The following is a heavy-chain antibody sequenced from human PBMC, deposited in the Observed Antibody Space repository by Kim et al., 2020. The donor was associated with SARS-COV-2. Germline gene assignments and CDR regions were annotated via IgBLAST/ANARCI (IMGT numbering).Heavy chain of an antibody. CDR2: MNPNSGNT. V-gene: IGHV1-8*01. CDR1: GYTFTSYD. Sequence: ASVKVSCKASGYTFTSYDINWVRQATGQGLEWMGWMNPNSGNTGYAQKFQGRVTMTRNTSISTAYMELSSLRSEDTAVYYCARGRAGSITMVRGAKSRRYWFDPWGQGTLVTVSS. CDR3: ARGRAGSITMVRGAKSRRYWFDP. J-gene: IGHJ5*02. D-gene: IGHD3-10*01.